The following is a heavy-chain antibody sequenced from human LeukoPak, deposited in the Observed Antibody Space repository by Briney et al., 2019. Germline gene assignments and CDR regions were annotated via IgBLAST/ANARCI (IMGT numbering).Heavy chain of an antibody. CDR2: IRSKTDSYAT. CDR3: TRGLGYHYDSSGPY. V-gene: IGHV3-73*01. Sequence: PGGSLRLSCAASGFTFSGSAMHWVRQASGKGLEWVGRIRSKTDSYATAYAASVKGRFTISRDDSKNTAYLQMNSLKTEDTAVYYCTRGLGYHYDSSGPYWGQGTLVTVSS. D-gene: IGHD3-22*01. J-gene: IGHJ4*02. CDR1: GFTFSGSA.